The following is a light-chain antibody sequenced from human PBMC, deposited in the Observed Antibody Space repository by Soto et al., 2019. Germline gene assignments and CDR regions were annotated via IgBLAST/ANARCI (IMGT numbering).Light chain of an antibody. J-gene: IGKJ4*01. Sequence: DIPMTPSPSSLSASVGDRVTITCRASQGISIYLAWFQQKPGKVPKLLIYAASTLQSGVPSRFSGSGSGTDFTLTISSLQPEDVAAYYCQKYSSAPFTFGGGTKVEIK. CDR3: QKYSSAPFT. V-gene: IGKV1-27*01. CDR2: AAS. CDR1: QGISIY.